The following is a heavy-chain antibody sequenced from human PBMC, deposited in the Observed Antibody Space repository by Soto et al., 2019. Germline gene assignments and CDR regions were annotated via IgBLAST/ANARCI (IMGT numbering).Heavy chain of an antibody. CDR2: ISISGNYT. Sequence: QVQLAESGGDWVKPGGSLRLSCVVSGFTLSDYYMTWIRQAPGKGLEWVSYISISGNYTNYADSVKGRFTISRDSTNNSLYLQMNSLRAEDTAVYYCARLHQDHYYTMDVWGQGTTVTVSS. J-gene: IGHJ6*02. CDR3: ARLHQDHYYTMDV. D-gene: IGHD2-2*01. V-gene: IGHV3-11*05. CDR1: GFTLSDYY.